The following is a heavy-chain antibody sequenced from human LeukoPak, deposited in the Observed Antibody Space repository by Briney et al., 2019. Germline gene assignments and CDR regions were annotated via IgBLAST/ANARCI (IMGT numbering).Heavy chain of an antibody. CDR3: ARDHHDFWSGYPNY. D-gene: IGHD3-3*01. J-gene: IGHJ4*02. CDR2: ISGSGGGT. CDR1: GITVSNYG. V-gene: IGHV3-23*01. Sequence: GGSLRLSCAVSGITVSNYGMSWVRQAPGKGLEWVAGISGSGGGTNYADSVKGRFTISRDNFKNTVYLQMSSLRAEDTGVYYCARDHHDFWSGYPNYWGQGTLVIVSS.